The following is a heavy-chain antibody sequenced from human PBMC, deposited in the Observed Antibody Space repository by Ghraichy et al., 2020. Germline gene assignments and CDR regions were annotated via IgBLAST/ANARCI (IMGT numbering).Heavy chain of an antibody. CDR2: INYSGNT. CDR3: RRVTESTSRAEY. J-gene: IGHJ4*02. D-gene: IGHD2-2*01. V-gene: IGHV4-39*01. Sequence: SETLSLTCTVSGGSISPSIYYWAWIRQPPGKGLEWIGSINYSGNTYYKSSLKSRVTISVDTSKNQFSLRLSSVTAADTAVYFCRRVTESTSRAEYWGQGTLVSVSS. CDR1: GGSISPSIYY.